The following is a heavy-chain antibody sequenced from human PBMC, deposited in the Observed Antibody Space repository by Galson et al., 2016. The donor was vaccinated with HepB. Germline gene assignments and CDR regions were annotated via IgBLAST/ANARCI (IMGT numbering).Heavy chain of an antibody. D-gene: IGHD5-18*01. CDR1: SGSISRYY. CDR2: IYYSGST. Sequence: ETLSLTCTVSSGSISRYYWSWIRQAPGKGLEWIGYIYYSGSTTYNPSLKSRVIISVDTSKNQFSLKLSSATAADTAVYYCARDLTGYSYADYRYFDLWGRGTLVTVSS. CDR3: ARDLTGYSYADYRYFDL. V-gene: IGHV4-59*01. J-gene: IGHJ2*01.